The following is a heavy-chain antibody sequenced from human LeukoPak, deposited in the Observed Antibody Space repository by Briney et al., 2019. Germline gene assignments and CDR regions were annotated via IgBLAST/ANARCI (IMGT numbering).Heavy chain of an antibody. CDR3: EKDPNGDYVGAFEL. J-gene: IGHJ3*01. D-gene: IGHD4-17*01. Sequence: PGGSLRLSCAPSGFTLRSYARSGVRQAPGKGPQWVSGISASGGRTYYADSVKGRFTISRDTSRNTLYLQMDSLRADDTAVYYFEKDPNGDYVGAFELWGQGTTVTVSS. CDR2: ISASGGRT. CDR1: GFTLRSYA. V-gene: IGHV3-23*01.